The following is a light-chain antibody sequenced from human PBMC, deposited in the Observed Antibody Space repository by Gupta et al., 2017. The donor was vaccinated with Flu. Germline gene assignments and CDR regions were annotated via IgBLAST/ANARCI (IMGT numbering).Light chain of an antibody. CDR2: LGGSRGY. CDR3: ESWHSNTWV. V-gene: IGLV4-60*03. J-gene: IGLJ3*02. Sequence: QPVLTQSSSASASLGSSVKLTCTLSSGHSTYIIAWHQQQPGKAPRFLMKLGGSRGYNKGSGVPDRFSGSSYGADRYLTIANLQSEDEADYYCESWHSNTWVFGGGTKLTVL. CDR1: SGHSTYI.